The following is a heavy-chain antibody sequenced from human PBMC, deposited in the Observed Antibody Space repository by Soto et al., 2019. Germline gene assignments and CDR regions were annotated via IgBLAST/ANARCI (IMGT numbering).Heavy chain of an antibody. V-gene: IGHV3-23*01. CDR3: AKDHGRSWYSYYYYGMDV. J-gene: IGHJ6*04. CDR1: GFTFSSYA. Sequence: TGGSLRLSCAASGFTFSSYAMSWVRQAPGKVLEWVSAISGSGGSTYYADSVKGRFTISRDNSKNTLYLQMNSLRAEDTAVYYCAKDHGRSWYSYYYYGMDVCGKRTTVTVSS. D-gene: IGHD6-13*01. CDR2: ISGSGGST.